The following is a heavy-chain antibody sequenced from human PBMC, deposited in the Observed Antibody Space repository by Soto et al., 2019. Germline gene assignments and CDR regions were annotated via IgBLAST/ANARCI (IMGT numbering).Heavy chain of an antibody. Sequence: QVQLVESGGGVVQPGRSLRLSCAASGFTFRNFGMHWVRQAPGKGLEWVAIIWYDGSNQYYADSVKGRFTISKDNSQNPLYLQMNSLRGEDTAVYFCGRVRGSRFINWYIDLWGRGTLVTVSS. D-gene: IGHD3-10*01. J-gene: IGHJ2*01. CDR1: GFTFRNFG. CDR2: IWYDGSNQ. CDR3: GRVRGSRFINWYIDL. V-gene: IGHV3-33*01.